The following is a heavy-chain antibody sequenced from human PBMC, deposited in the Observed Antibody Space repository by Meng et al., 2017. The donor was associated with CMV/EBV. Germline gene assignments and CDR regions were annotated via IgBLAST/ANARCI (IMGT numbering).Heavy chain of an antibody. CDR2: INPNDDT. CDR1: EYTVSDYN. J-gene: IGHJ4*02. D-gene: IGHD6-19*01. Sequence: VTMVRSGAAGKTPGSSGKVPCQASEYTVSDYNIPWGRQAPGQWRGWMGWINPNDDTNYAQNFQGRVTMTRDMSINTVYMELSRLTSDDTAVYYCARSSGWSRFDYWGLGTLVTVSS. CDR3: ARSSGWSRFDY. V-gene: IGHV1-2*02.